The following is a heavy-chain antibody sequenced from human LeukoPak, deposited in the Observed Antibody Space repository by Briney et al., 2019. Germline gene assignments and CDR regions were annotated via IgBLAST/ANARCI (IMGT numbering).Heavy chain of an antibody. Sequence: ASVKVSCKVSGYTLTELSMHWVRQAPGKGLEWMGGFDPEDGETIYAQKFQGRVTMTEDTSTDTAYMELSSLRAEDTAVYYCARGSPLTYGSGSYDYWGQGTLVTVSS. CDR1: GYTLTELS. D-gene: IGHD3-10*01. CDR2: FDPEDGET. J-gene: IGHJ4*02. V-gene: IGHV1-24*01. CDR3: ARGSPLTYGSGSYDY.